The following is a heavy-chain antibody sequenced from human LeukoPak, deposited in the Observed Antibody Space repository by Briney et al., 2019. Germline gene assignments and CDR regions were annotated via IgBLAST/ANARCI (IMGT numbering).Heavy chain of an antibody. D-gene: IGHD3-22*01. Sequence: SETLSLTCTVSGGSVSSGSYYWSWIRQPPGKGLVWIGYIYYSGSTNYNPSLKRRITISVDTSKNQFSLKLSSVTAADTAVYYCATAYYYDSSGYFPFDYWGQGTLVTVSS. CDR2: IYYSGST. CDR1: GGSVSSGSYY. J-gene: IGHJ4*02. CDR3: ATAYYYDSSGYFPFDY. V-gene: IGHV4-61*01.